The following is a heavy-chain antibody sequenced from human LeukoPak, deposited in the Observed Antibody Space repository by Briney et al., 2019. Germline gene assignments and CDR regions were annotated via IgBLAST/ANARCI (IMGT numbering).Heavy chain of an antibody. Sequence: PGGSLRLSCAASGFTFSSYAMSWVRQAPGKGLEWVSVTSGSGGSTYYADSVKGRFTISRDNSRNTLYLQMNGLRAEDTAVYYCAKRGLDWLSHFDYWGQGTLVTVSS. CDR3: AKRGLDWLSHFDY. D-gene: IGHD3-9*01. J-gene: IGHJ4*02. CDR1: GFTFSSYA. V-gene: IGHV3-23*01. CDR2: TSGSGGST.